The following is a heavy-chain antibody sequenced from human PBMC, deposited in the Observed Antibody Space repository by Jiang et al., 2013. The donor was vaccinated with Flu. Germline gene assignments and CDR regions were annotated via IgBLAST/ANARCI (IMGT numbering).Heavy chain of an antibody. Sequence: PGLVKPSETLSLTCSVSGGSINTYYWTWIRQPPGKGLEWIGFIYYSGSSNYSPSLKSRVTISLDTSKNQFSLKLTSVTAADTAVYYCARAWGGYDRFDSWGQGILVTVSS. D-gene: IGHD5-12*01. CDR2: IYYSGSS. CDR1: GGSINTYY. CDR3: ARAWGGYDRFDS. V-gene: IGHV4-59*01. J-gene: IGHJ4*02.